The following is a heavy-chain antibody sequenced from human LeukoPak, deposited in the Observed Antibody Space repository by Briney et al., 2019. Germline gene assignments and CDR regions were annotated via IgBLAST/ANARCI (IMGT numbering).Heavy chain of an antibody. CDR3: ARDRYSGRSSAGPYYFDY. D-gene: IGHD5-12*01. V-gene: IGHV3-30-3*01. CDR2: ISYDGSDK. CDR1: GFTFSNSA. J-gene: IGHJ4*02. Sequence: GGSLRLSCAASGFTFSNSAMHWVRQAPGKGLEWVAVISYDGSDKSYADSVKGRFTISRDNSKNTLYLQINSLRAEDTAVYYCARDRYSGRSSAGPYYFDYWGQGTRSPSPQ.